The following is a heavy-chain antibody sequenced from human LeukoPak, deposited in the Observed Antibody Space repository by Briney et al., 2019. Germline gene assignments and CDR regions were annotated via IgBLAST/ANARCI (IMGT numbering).Heavy chain of an antibody. J-gene: IGHJ4*02. CDR3: ASRNYDILTGYWVYFDY. D-gene: IGHD3-9*01. CDR1: GGSISSSNW. V-gene: IGHV4-4*02. CDR2: IYHSGST. Sequence: SGTLSLTCAVSGGSISSSNWWSWVRQPPGKGLEWIGEIYHSGSTNYNPSLKSRVTISVDESKNQFSLKLSSVTAADTAVYYCASRNYDILTGYWVYFDYWGQGTLVTVSS.